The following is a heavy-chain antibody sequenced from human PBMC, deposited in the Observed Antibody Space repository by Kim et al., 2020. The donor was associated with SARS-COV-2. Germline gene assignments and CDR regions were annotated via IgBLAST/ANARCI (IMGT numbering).Heavy chain of an antibody. CDR1: GYSFTTYW. CDR2: IDPSDSYT. Sequence: GESLKISCKGSGYSFTTYWISWVRQMPEKGLEWMGRIDPSDSYTNYSPSFQGHVTISADNSISTAYLQWSSLKASDTAMYFCARRPSRPYCSGGSCYYYAMDVWGQGTTVTVSS. D-gene: IGHD2-15*01. V-gene: IGHV5-10-1*01. CDR3: ARRPSRPYCSGGSCYYYAMDV. J-gene: IGHJ6*02.